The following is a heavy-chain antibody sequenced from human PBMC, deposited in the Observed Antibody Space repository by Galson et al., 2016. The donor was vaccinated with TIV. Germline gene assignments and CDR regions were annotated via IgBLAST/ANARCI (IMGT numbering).Heavy chain of an antibody. J-gene: IGHJ3*01. D-gene: IGHD2-21*01. CDR2: ISGSGGIT. Sequence: SLRLSCAASGFTFDFYAMSWVRQAPGQGLEWVSGISGSGGITYFADSVKGRFTISRDNSKNTLFLQMHSLRVEDTAVYYCAKRKNYGGDAFEDWGQGTTVTVS. CDR1: GFTFDFYA. CDR3: AKRKNYGGDAFED. V-gene: IGHV3-23*01.